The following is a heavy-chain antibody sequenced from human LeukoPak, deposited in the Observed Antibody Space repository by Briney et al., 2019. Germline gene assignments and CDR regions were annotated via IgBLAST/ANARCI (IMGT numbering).Heavy chain of an antibody. Sequence: SETLSLTCTVSGGSISSSSYYWGWIRQPPGKGLEWIGSIYYSGSTYYNPSLKSRVTISVDTSKNRFSLKLSSVTAADTAVYYCARGDRIGGHMDVWGKGTTVTVSS. J-gene: IGHJ6*03. CDR3: ARGDRIGGHMDV. CDR1: GGSISSSSYY. V-gene: IGHV4-39*07. CDR2: IYYSGST. D-gene: IGHD3-16*01.